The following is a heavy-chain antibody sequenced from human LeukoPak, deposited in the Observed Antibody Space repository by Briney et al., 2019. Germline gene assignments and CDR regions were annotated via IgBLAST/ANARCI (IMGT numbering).Heavy chain of an antibody. J-gene: IGHJ4*02. CDR3: ARSSRYAHLYYFDY. CDR1: GYTFTGYY. CDR2: INPNSGGT. Sequence: GASVKVSCKASGYTFTGYYMHWVRQAPGQGLEWMGWINPNSGGTNYAQKFQGWVTMTRDTSIGTAYMELSRLRSDDTAVYYCARSSRYAHLYYFDYWGQGTLVTVSS. D-gene: IGHD6-13*01. V-gene: IGHV1-2*04.